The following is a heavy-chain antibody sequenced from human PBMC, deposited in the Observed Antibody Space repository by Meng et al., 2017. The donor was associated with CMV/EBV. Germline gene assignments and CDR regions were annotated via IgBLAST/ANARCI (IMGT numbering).Heavy chain of an antibody. CDR3: ARGGDSWYSDY. J-gene: IGHJ4*02. D-gene: IGHD1-26*01. V-gene: IGHV1-69*12. Sequence: QGQLVQAAAEGRQPGSSVKVSCKTSGGTFSTFAISWVRQAPGEGLEWMGGIIPVFETANYAERFQDRVTITADDSTTTAYMELSSLRADDTALYFCARGGDSWYSDYWGQGTLVTVSS. CDR1: GGTFSTFA. CDR2: IIPVFETA.